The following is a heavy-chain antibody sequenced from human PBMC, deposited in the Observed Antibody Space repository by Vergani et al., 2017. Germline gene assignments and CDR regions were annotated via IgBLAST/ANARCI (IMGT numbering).Heavy chain of an antibody. CDR2: INPNSGGT. V-gene: IGHV1-2*02. Sequence: QVQLVQSGAEVQKPGASVKVSCKASGYTFTGYYMHWVRQAPGQGLEWMGWINPNSGGTNYAQKFQGRVTMTRDTSISTAYMELSRLRSDDTALYYCARDYLYCSSTSCYAHDAFDIWGQGTMVTVSS. J-gene: IGHJ3*02. CDR1: GYTFTGYY. D-gene: IGHD2-2*01. CDR3: ARDYLYCSSTSCYAHDAFDI.